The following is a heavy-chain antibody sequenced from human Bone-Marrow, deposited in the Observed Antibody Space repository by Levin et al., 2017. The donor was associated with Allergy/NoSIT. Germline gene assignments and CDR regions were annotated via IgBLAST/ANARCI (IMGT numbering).Heavy chain of an antibody. CDR2: IKQDGSET. V-gene: IGHV3-7*01. J-gene: IGHJ6*02. CDR3: AREEGWGYHYGMDV. Sequence: GGSLRLSCAASGFTFTSFWMTWVRQAPGKGLEWVANIKQDGSETYYVDSVKGRFTISRDNAKNSVYLQMNSLRVNDTAVYYCAREEGWGYHYGMDVWGQGTTVTVSS. D-gene: IGHD6-19*01. CDR1: GFTFTSFW.